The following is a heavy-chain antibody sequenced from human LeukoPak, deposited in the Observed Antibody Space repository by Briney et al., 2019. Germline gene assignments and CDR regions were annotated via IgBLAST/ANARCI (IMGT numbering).Heavy chain of an antibody. CDR2: VYSGDNT. CDR3: ARGKGSSSPYYFDY. J-gene: IGHJ4*02. V-gene: IGHV3-66*01. D-gene: IGHD6-6*01. Sequence: PGDSLRLSCAPSGFTVRSNYMSWVRAAPSKGLDWVSIVYSGDNTYYADSVKGRFAISRDNSKNTLYLQMNSLRAEDTAVYYCARGKGSSSPYYFDYWGQGTLVTVSS. CDR1: GFTVRSNY.